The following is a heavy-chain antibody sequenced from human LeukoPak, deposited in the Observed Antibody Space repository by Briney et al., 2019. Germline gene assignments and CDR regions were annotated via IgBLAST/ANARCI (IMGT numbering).Heavy chain of an antibody. V-gene: IGHV3-48*03. Sequence: PGGSLRLSCAASGFTFSSYEMNWVRQAPGKGLEWVSYISSSGSTIYYADSVKGRFTISRDNSNNRLYLQMNSLRAEDTAVYYCAKYCISSSGCGGSPHFYGMDVWGQGTTVTVSS. CDR3: AKYCISSSGCGGSPHFYGMDV. CDR1: GFTFSSYE. CDR2: ISSSGSTI. J-gene: IGHJ6*02. D-gene: IGHD6-19*01.